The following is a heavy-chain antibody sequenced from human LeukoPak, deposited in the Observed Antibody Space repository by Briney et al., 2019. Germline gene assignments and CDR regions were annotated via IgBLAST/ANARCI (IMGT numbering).Heavy chain of an antibody. CDR1: RYTFIGYY. CDR2: INPNSGGT. Sequence: ASLKVSCKTSRYTFIGYYMHWVRHAPGQRLEWMWRINPNSGGTNYAQKFQSRVTLTRDTSISIAYVELSRLRSEDTAVYYCARGVLEWLSRNYYMDVWGKGTTVTVSS. CDR3: ARGVLEWLSRNYYMDV. D-gene: IGHD3-3*01. V-gene: IGHV1-2*06. J-gene: IGHJ6*03.